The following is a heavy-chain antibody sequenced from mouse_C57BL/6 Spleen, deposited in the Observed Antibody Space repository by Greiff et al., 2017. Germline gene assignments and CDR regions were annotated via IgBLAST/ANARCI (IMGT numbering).Heavy chain of an antibody. D-gene: IGHD2-3*01. CDR3: AKGDGYQFAY. Sequence: VQLQQSGPGLVQPSQSLSITCTVSGFSLTSYGVHWVRQSPGKGLEWRGVIWSGGSTDYNAAFISRLSISKDNSKSQVFFKMNSLQADDTAIYYCAKGDGYQFAYWGQGTLVTVSA. CDR2: IWSGGST. CDR1: GFSLTSYG. J-gene: IGHJ3*01. V-gene: IGHV2-2*01.